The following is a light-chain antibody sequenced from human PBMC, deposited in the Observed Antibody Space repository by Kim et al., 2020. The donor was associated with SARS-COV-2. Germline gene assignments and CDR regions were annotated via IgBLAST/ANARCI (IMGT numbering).Light chain of an antibody. CDR2: DVS. V-gene: IGKV3-11*01. CDR1: QNVNNY. J-gene: IGKJ4*01. Sequence: LSPGDRATLSCRASQNVNNYLARYQQKPGQPPRLLLYDVSNRATGSPARFSGTGSGTDSTLTISSLEPEDFAVYYCQHRKNWPVTFGGGTKVDIK. CDR3: QHRKNWPVT.